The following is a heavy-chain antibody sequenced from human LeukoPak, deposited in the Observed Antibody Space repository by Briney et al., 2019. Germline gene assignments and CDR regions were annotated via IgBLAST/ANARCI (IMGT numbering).Heavy chain of an antibody. V-gene: IGHV3-48*03. D-gene: IGHD3-10*01. J-gene: IGHJ4*02. CDR1: GFTFSSYE. CDR2: ISGSGSTI. Sequence: GGSLRLSCAASGFTFSSYEMSWVRQAPGKGLEWVSEISGSGSTIFYADSVKGRFTTSRDNANNSMYLQMNSLRVEDTAVYYCASSPRGVYWGQGTLVTVSS. CDR3: ASSPRGVY.